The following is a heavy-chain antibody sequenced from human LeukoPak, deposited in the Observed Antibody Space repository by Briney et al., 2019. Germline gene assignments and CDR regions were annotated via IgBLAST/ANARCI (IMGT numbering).Heavy chain of an antibody. V-gene: IGHV5-51*01. CDR3: ARIPMWFGESTFDY. CDR1: GYSFSNHW. Sequence: GESLKISCKASGYSFSNHWICWVRQKPGKGLEWMGSIYPGDSDTRYSPPFQGQVTISADKSISTAYLQWSSLKASDTAMYYCARIPMWFGESTFDYWGQGTLVTVSS. CDR2: IYPGDSDT. J-gene: IGHJ4*02. D-gene: IGHD3-10*01.